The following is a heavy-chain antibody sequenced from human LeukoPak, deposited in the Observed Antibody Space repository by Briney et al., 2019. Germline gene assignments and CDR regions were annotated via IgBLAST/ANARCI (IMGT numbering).Heavy chain of an antibody. CDR3: AKDPRSTYNYDASGYSMGDI. J-gene: IGHJ3*02. D-gene: IGHD3-22*01. Sequence: GGSLRLSCAASGFTFSSYVMTWVRQAPGKGLEWVSAISGSGGTPYYADSVKGRFTVSRDNSKNTLDLQMNSLRAEDTAVYYCAKDPRSTYNYDASGYSMGDIWGQGTMVTVSS. CDR2: ISGSGGTP. CDR1: GFTFSSYV. V-gene: IGHV3-23*01.